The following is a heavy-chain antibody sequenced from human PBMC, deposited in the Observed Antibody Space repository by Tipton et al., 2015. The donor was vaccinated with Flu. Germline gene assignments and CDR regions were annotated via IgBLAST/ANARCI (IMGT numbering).Heavy chain of an antibody. D-gene: IGHD3-10*01. V-gene: IGHV4-38-2*01. CDR3: SRFTYYYGSGSSDY. Sequence: TLSLTCVVSGYSISTGYYWGWIRQPPGKGLEWIGSVSHSRITYYEPSLKSRVTISLDTFQNQFSLKLISVTAADTAVYYCSRFTYYYGSGSSDYWGQGTLVAVSS. CDR1: GYSISTGYY. CDR2: VSHSRIT. J-gene: IGHJ4*02.